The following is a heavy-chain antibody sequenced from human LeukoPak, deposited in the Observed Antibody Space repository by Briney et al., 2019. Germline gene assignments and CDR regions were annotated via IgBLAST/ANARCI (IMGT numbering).Heavy chain of an antibody. CDR1: GGSIRSYY. J-gene: IGHJ4*02. V-gene: IGHV4-59*01. D-gene: IGHD5-12*01. Sequence: SETLSLTCTVSGGSIRSYYWSWIRQPPGKGLEWIGYIYYSGSTNYNPSLKSRVTISVDTSKNQFSLKLSSVTAADTAVYYCARDSSGYFRLDYWGQGTLVTVSS. CDR2: IYYSGST. CDR3: ARDSSGYFRLDY.